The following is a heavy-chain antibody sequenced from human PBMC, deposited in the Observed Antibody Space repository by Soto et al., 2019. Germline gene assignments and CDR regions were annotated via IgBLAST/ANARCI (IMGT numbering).Heavy chain of an antibody. CDR3: ASPDY. Sequence: SVKVSCKASGYTFTSYYMHWVRQAPGQGLEWMGGIIPIFGTANYAQKFQGRVTITADESTSTAYMELSSLSSEDTAVYYCASPDYWGQGTLVTVSS. CDR1: GYTFTSYY. CDR2: IIPIFGTA. J-gene: IGHJ4*02. V-gene: IGHV1-69*13.